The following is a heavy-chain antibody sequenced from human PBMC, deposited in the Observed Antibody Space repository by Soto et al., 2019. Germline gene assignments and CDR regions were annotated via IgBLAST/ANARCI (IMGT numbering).Heavy chain of an antibody. CDR1: GFSLSTSGVG. V-gene: IGHV2-5*01. CDR2: IYWNDDK. J-gene: IGHJ4*02. Sequence: QITLKESGPTLVKPTQTLTLTCTFSGFSLSTSGVGVGWIRQPPGKALEWLALIYWNDDKPYSPSLKSRLTIAKDTSKNQVVINMTSMDPVDTATYVCARRPRCSKYVDYWGKGTLVTVSP. D-gene: IGHD4-4*01. CDR3: ARRPRCSKYVDY.